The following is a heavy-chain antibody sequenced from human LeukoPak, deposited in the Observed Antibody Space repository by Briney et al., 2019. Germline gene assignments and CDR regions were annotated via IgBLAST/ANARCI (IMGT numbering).Heavy chain of an antibody. CDR3: ATRAVAGSFDY. D-gene: IGHD6-19*01. CDR1: GFTFTNYW. V-gene: IGHV3-7*03. J-gene: IGHJ4*02. Sequence: GGSLRLSCVASGFTFTNYWMSWVRQAPEKGLEWVANIKQDGSEKYYVDSVEGRFTISRDNAKNSLYLQMNSLRAEDTALYYCATRAVAGSFDYWGQGTLVTVSS. CDR2: IKQDGSEK.